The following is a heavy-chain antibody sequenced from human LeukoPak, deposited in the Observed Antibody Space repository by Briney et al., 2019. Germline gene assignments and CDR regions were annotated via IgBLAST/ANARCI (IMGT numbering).Heavy chain of an antibody. CDR1: GFTFSGYY. V-gene: IGHV3-11*01. J-gene: IGHJ4*02. Sequence: PGGSLRLSCAASGFTFSGYYMSWIRQAPRKGLEWVSYISSSGSTIYYADSVKGRFTISRDNAKNSLYLQMNSLRAEDTAVYYCASQFHGGNSSPTVAGDYWGQGTLVTVSS. CDR2: ISSSGSTI. CDR3: ASQFHGGNSSPTVAGDY. D-gene: IGHD4-23*01.